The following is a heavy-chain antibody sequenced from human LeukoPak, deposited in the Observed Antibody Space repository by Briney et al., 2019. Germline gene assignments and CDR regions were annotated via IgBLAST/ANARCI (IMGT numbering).Heavy chain of an antibody. J-gene: IGHJ4*02. V-gene: IGHV3-74*01. Sequence: GGSLRLSCAVSGFTFSSYWMRWVRQAPGKGLVWVSRIDRDGSRINYADSVKGRFTISRDNGKNTLSLQMNSLRAEDAAVYYCVRGNDYGGPHYWGQGTLVTVSS. D-gene: IGHD4-23*01. CDR3: VRGNDYGGPHY. CDR1: GFTFSSYW. CDR2: IDRDGSRI.